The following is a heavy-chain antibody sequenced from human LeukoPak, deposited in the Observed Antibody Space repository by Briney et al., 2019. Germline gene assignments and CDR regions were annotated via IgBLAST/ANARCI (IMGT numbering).Heavy chain of an antibody. D-gene: IGHD3-22*01. CDR1: GFTFSSYS. V-gene: IGHV3-21*01. CDR2: ISSSSSYI. Sequence: GGSLRLSCAASGFTFSSYSMNWVRRAPGKGLEWVSSISSSSSYIYYADSVKGRFTISRDNAKNSLYLQMNSLRAEDTAVYYCARDFDSSGYYPIWGQGTMVTVSS. J-gene: IGHJ3*02. CDR3: ARDFDSSGYYPI.